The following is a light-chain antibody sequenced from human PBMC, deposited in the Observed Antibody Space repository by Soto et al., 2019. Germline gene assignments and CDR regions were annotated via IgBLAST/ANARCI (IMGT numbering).Light chain of an antibody. V-gene: IGKV3-20*01. Sequence: EIVLTQSPGTLSLSPGERATLSCRASQSVSSSYLAWYQQKPGQAPRLLIYVASSRATGIPDRFSGSGSGTDFTLTISRLEPEDFAVYYCQQYGSSPLITFGQGTRLEMK. J-gene: IGKJ5*01. CDR1: QSVSSSY. CDR3: QQYGSSPLIT. CDR2: VAS.